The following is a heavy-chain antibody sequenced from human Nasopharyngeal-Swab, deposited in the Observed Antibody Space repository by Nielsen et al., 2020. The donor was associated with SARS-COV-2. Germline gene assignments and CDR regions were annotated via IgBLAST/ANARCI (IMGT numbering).Heavy chain of an antibody. D-gene: IGHD6-13*01. V-gene: IGHV4-39*07. J-gene: IGHJ6*02. Sequence: SETLSLTCTVSGGSMSSSSYYWGWIRQPPGKGLEWIGSIYYSGSTHYNPSLKSRVTISVDTSKNQFSLKLSSVTAADTAVYYCVGSSWYGDYYYYYGMDVWGHGTTVTVSS. CDR2: IYYSGST. CDR1: GGSMSSSSYY. CDR3: VGSSWYGDYYYYYGMDV.